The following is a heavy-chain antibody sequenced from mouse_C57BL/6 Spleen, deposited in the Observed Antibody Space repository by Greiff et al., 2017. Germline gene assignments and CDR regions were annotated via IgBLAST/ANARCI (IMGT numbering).Heavy chain of an antibody. CDR1: GYTFTEYT. J-gene: IGHJ4*01. CDR3: ARHEDYYGSSPYYAMDY. CDR2: FYPGSGSI. Sequence: QVQLQQSGAELVKPGASVKLSCKASGYTFTEYTIHWVKQRSGQGLEWIGWFYPGSGSITYNEKFKDKATLTADKSSSTVYMELSRLTSEDSAVYFCARHEDYYGSSPYYAMDYWGQGTSVTVSS. D-gene: IGHD1-1*01. V-gene: IGHV1-62-2*01.